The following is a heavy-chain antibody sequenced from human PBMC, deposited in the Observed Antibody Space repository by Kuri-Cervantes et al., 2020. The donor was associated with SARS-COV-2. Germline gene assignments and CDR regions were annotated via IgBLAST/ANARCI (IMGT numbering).Heavy chain of an antibody. CDR3: ARGLTVTTRSPYDY. CDR2: ISYDGSDK. Sequence: GGSLRLSCAASGFTFSNYAIHWVRQAPGKGLEWVALISYDGSDKNYADSVKGRFTISRDNSKNTLYLQMNSLRAEDTAVYYCARGLTVTTRSPYDYWGQGTLVTVSS. CDR1: GFTFSNYA. D-gene: IGHD4-17*01. J-gene: IGHJ4*02. V-gene: IGHV3-30*07.